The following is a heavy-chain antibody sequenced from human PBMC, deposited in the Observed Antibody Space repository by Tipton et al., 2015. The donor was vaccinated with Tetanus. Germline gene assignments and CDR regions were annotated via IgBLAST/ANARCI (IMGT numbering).Heavy chain of an antibody. D-gene: IGHD5-24*01. J-gene: IGHJ4*02. CDR1: GGPLRSYY. CDR3: ARGIDAYKTGNY. Sequence: TLSLTCTVSGGPLRSYYWSWIRQSPGKGLEWIGYIYFSGHTKYNPSLKSRVTFSLDTSQNQISLQLTSVTAADTSVYFCARGIDAYKTGNYWGQGTLVTVSS. CDR2: IYFSGHT. V-gene: IGHV4-59*01.